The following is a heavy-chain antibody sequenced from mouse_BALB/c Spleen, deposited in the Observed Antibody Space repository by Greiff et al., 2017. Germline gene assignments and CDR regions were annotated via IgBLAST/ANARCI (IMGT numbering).Heavy chain of an antibody. CDR2: ISNGGGST. CDR3: ARPDYDVSAWFAY. V-gene: IGHV5-12-2*01. D-gene: IGHD2-4*01. Sequence: EVKLQESGGGLVQPGGSLKLSCAASGFTFSSYTMSWVRQTPEKRLEWVAYISNGGGSTYYPDTVKGRFTISRDNAKNTLYLQMSSLKSEDTAMYYCARPDYDVSAWFAYWGQGTLVTVSA. J-gene: IGHJ3*01. CDR1: GFTFSSYT.